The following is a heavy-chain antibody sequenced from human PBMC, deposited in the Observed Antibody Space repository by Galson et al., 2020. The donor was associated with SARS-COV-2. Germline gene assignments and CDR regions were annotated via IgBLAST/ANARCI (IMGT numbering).Heavy chain of an antibody. CDR1: GFTFSGYS. CDR3: AREHSSTWSVDS. Sequence: GASLKISCVASGFTFSGYSMNWVRQAPGKGLEWISYISGASSVTYYADSVKGRFTIARDNANNSLYLQMNSLRDEDTAIYYCAREHSSTWSVDSWGQGALVIVSS. D-gene: IGHD6-13*01. V-gene: IGHV3-21*06. CDR2: ISGASSVT. J-gene: IGHJ5*01.